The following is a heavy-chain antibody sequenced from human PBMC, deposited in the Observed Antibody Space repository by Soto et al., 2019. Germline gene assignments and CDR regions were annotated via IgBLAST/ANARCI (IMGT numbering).Heavy chain of an antibody. Sequence: GASVKVSCKASGYTFTSYGISWVRQAPGQGLEWMGWISAYNGNTNYAQKLQGRVTMTTDTSTSTAYMELRSLRSDDTAVYYCARALGTPMYNWFDPWGQGTLVTVSS. V-gene: IGHV1-18*01. D-gene: IGHD1-1*01. J-gene: IGHJ5*02. CDR3: ARALGTPMYNWFDP. CDR1: GYTFTSYG. CDR2: ISAYNGNT.